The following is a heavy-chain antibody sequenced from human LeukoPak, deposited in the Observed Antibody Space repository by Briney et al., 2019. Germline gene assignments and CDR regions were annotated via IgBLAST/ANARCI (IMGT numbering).Heavy chain of an antibody. D-gene: IGHD1-26*01. CDR2: MKGDGRET. J-gene: IGHJ4*02. Sequence: GGSLRLSCAASGVDFNVETMSWVRQAPGKWRAWVTRMKGDGRETYYVDSVKGRCTISRDNTKNSLYLQMNNLRAEDTAVYDCVRGGAPGGRFENWGQGILATVSS. CDR1: GVDFNVET. V-gene: IGHV3-7*01. CDR3: VRGGAPGGRFEN.